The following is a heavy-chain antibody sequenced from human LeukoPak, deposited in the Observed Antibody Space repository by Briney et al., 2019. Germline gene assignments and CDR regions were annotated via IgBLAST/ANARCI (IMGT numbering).Heavy chain of an antibody. D-gene: IGHD3-22*01. V-gene: IGHV4-61*02. CDR1: GGSISSGSYY. J-gene: IGHJ3*02. CDR2: IYTSGST. Sequence: SETLSLTCTVSGGSISSGSYYWSWIRQPAGKGLEWIGRIYTSGSTNYNPSLKSRVTISVDTSKNQFSLKLSSVTAADTAVYYCARVLLLRYYYDSRGGAFDIWGQGTMVTVSS. CDR3: ARVLLLRYYYDSRGGAFDI.